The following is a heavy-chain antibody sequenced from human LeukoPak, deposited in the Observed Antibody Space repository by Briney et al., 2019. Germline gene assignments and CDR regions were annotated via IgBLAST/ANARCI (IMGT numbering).Heavy chain of an antibody. J-gene: IGHJ5*02. CDR1: GGSISSCY. V-gene: IGHV4-59*12. CDR2: ICYSGST. Sequence: SETLSLTCTVSGGSISSCYWSWIRQSPGKGLEWIGYICYSGSTNYNPSLKSRVTISIDTSKNQFSLKLSSVTAADTAIYYCARPLHCSSTTCYDWFDPWGQGTLVTVSS. CDR3: ARPLHCSSTTCYDWFDP. D-gene: IGHD2-2*01.